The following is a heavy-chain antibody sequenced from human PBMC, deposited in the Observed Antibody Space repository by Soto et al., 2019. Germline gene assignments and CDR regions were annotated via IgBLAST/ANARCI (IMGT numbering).Heavy chain of an antibody. D-gene: IGHD1-1*01. CDR3: ARELAYLFDY. V-gene: IGHV3-33*01. CDR1: GFTFSSYG. Sequence: QVQLVESGGGVVQPGRSLRLSCAASGFTFSSYGMHWVRQAPGNGLEWVAVIWYDGSNKYYADSVKGRFTISRDNSKNTLYLQMNSLRAEDTAVYYCARELAYLFDYWGQGTLVTVSS. J-gene: IGHJ4*02. CDR2: IWYDGSNK.